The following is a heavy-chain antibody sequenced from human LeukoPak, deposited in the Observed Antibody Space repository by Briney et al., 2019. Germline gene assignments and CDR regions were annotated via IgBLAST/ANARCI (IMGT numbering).Heavy chain of an antibody. V-gene: IGHV3-21*01. D-gene: IGHD2-15*01. CDR1: GFTFSSYS. CDR3: ARDVVGAVFAFDI. J-gene: IGHJ3*02. Sequence: PGGSLRLSCAASGFTFSSYSMNWVRQAPGKGLEWVSSISSSSSYIYYADSVKGRFTISRDNAKNSLYLQMNSLRAEDTAVYYCARDVVGAVFAFDIWGQGTMVTVSS. CDR2: ISSSSSYI.